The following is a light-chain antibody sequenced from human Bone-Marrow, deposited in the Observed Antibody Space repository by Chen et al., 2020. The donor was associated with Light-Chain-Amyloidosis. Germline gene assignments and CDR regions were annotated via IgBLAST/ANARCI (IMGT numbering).Light chain of an antibody. Sequence: NFMLTQPHSVSESPGKTVIISCTRSSGSIATNYVQWYQQRPGSSPTTVIYEDDQRPSGVPDRCSGSIARSSTSASLTISGLKPEDEADYYCQSYHGSSQGFFGGGTKLTVL. J-gene: IGLJ2*01. CDR2: EDD. V-gene: IGLV6-57*01. CDR3: QSYHGSSQGF. CDR1: SGSIATNY.